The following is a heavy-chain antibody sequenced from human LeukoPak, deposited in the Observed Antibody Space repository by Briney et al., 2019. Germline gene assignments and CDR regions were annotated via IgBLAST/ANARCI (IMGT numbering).Heavy chain of an antibody. J-gene: IGHJ4*02. V-gene: IGHV4-34*01. CDR2: INHSGST. CDR3: AREGRLGELSLKY. Sequence: SETLSLTCAVYGGSFSGYYWSWIRQPPGKGLEWIGEINHSGSTNYNPSLKSRVTISVDTSKNQFSLKLSSVTAADTAVYHCAREGRLGELSLKYWGQGTLVTVSS. D-gene: IGHD3-16*02. CDR1: GGSFSGYY.